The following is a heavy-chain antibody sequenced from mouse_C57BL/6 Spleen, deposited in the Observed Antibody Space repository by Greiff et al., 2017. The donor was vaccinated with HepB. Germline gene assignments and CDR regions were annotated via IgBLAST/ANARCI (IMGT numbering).Heavy chain of an antibody. CDR2: INPSSGYT. Sequence: VQLQQSGAELAKPGASVKLSCKASGYTFTSYWMHWVKQRPGQGLEWIGYINPSSGYTKYNQKFKDKATLTADKSSSTAYMQMSSLTYEDAAVYYCSRVDGYDEGVPWFAYWGQGTLVTVSA. V-gene: IGHV1-7*01. J-gene: IGHJ3*01. CDR1: GYTFTSYW. CDR3: SRVDGYDEGVPWFAY. D-gene: IGHD2-2*01.